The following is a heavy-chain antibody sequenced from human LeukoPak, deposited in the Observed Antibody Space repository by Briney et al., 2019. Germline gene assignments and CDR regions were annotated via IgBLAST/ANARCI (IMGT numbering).Heavy chain of an antibody. CDR2: IWYDGSNK. CDR1: GFTFSSYA. CDR3: ARDRGGGQRGYSYGYDP. D-gene: IGHD5-18*01. V-gene: IGHV3-33*08. J-gene: IGHJ5*02. Sequence: GGSLRLSCAASGFTFSSYAVHWVRQAPGKGLEWVADIWYDGSNKYYADSVKGRFTISRDNSKNTLYLQMNSLGAEDTAVYYCARDRGGGQRGYSYGYDPWGQGTLVTVSS.